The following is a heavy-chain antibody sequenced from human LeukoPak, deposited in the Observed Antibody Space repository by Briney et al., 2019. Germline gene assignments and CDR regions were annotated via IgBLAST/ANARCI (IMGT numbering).Heavy chain of an antibody. CDR3: ARYGDFCSGGSCPFDP. CDR1: GGSISSSNW. Sequence: SGTLSLTCAVSGGSISSSNWWSLVRPPPGKGLEWIGEIYHSGSTNYNPSLKSRVTISVDKSKNQFSLKLSSVTAADTAVYYCARYGDFCSGGSCPFDPWGQGTLVTVSS. V-gene: IGHV4-4*02. D-gene: IGHD2-15*01. J-gene: IGHJ5*02. CDR2: IYHSGST.